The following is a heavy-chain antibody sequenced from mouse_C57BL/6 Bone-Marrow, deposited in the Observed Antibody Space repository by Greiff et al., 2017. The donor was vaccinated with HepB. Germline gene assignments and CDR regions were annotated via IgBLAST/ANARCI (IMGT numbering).Heavy chain of an antibody. Sequence: EVKVVESGGGLVQSGRSLRLSCATSGFTFSDFYMEWVRQAPGKGLEWIAASRNKANDYTTEYSASVKGRFIVSRDTSQSILYLQMNALRAEDTASYYCARDALYDDDGYWYFDVWGTGTTVTVSS. CDR2: SRNKANDYTT. CDR3: ARDALYDDDGYWYFDV. J-gene: IGHJ1*03. D-gene: IGHD2-4*01. CDR1: GFTFSDFY. V-gene: IGHV7-1*01.